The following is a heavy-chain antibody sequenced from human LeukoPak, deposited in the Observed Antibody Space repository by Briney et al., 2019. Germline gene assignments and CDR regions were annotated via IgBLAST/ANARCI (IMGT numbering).Heavy chain of an antibody. CDR1: GFTFSSYE. D-gene: IGHD3-22*01. Sequence: GGSLRLSCAASGFTFSSYEMNWVRQAPGKGLEWVSYISSSGSTIYYADSVKGRFTISRDNAKNSLYLQMNSLRAEDTAVYYCAELGITMIRGVWGKGTTVTISS. V-gene: IGHV3-48*03. CDR3: AELGITMIRGV. J-gene: IGHJ6*04. CDR2: ISSSGSTI.